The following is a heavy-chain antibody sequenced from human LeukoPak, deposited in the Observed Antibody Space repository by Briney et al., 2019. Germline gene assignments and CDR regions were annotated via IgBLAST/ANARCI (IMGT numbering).Heavy chain of an antibody. J-gene: IGHJ4*02. Sequence: PGGSLRLSCAASGFTFSSYDLHWVRQATGKGLEWVSAIGTVDDTYYPDSVKGRFTISRENAKNSLYLQMNSLRAGDTAVYYCVRERLDDSSGKALQYFDYWGQGTLVTVSS. CDR1: GFTFSSYD. V-gene: IGHV3-13*04. CDR3: VRERLDDSSGKALQYFDY. CDR2: IGTVDDT. D-gene: IGHD3-22*01.